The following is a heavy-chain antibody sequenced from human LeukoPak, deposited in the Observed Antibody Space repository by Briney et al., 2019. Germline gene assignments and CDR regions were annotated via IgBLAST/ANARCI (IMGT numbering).Heavy chain of an antibody. CDR3: ARDAGVVAVHYFDH. J-gene: IGHJ4*03. Sequence: GGSLRLSCAASGFTFSSHAMGWVRQAPGKGLEWVSATCGLGGSTYYAGPVKGRFPISRDNSRNPLYLKMDGLRADDTAVYYCARDAGVVAVHYFDHWGHGTLATVSS. V-gene: IGHV3-23*01. D-gene: IGHD3-3*01. CDR2: TCGLGGST. CDR1: GFTFSSHA.